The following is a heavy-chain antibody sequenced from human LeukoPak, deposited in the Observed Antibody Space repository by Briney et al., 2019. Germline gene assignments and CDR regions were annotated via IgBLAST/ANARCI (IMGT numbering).Heavy chain of an antibody. D-gene: IGHD1-7*01. CDR2: IYHSGST. CDR3: ARVSGAGTTGYFDY. Sequence: PSQTLSLTCTVSGGSISSGGYYWSWIRQPPGKGLEWTGYIYHSGSTYYNPSLKSRVTISVDRSKNQFSLKLSSVTAADTAVYYCARVSGAGTTGYFDYWGQGTLVTVSS. CDR1: GGSISSGGYY. J-gene: IGHJ4*02. V-gene: IGHV4-30-2*01.